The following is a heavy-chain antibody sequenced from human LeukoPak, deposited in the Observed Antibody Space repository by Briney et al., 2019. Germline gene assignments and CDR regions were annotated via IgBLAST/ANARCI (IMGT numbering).Heavy chain of an antibody. V-gene: IGHV1-8*01. Sequence: GVPLRASRTASGYTFTRYVINCVREATGQGLECMGWMNPNSGNTGYAQKFQGRVTMSRNTSLSTAYMELSSLRSEDTAVYYCARSSVESSPMETTYYYYGMDVWGQGTTVTVSS. CDR2: MNPNSGNT. CDR3: ARSSVESSPMETTYYYYGMDV. J-gene: IGHJ6*02. CDR1: GYTFTRYV. D-gene: IGHD6-25*01.